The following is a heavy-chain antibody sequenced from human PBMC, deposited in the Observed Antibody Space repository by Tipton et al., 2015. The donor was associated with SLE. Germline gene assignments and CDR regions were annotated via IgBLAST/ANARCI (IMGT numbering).Heavy chain of an antibody. D-gene: IGHD6-13*01. CDR2: IYYSGTT. J-gene: IGHJ6*03. V-gene: IGHV4-38-2*02. Sequence: TLSLTCIVSDYSIRSGFYWAWIRQPPGKGLEWIGSIYYSGTTYYNPSLRSRVTISVDTSKEQFFLKLTSVTAADTAVYYCARWAADSYMDVWGKGTTVTVSS. CDR3: ARWAADSYMDV. CDR1: DYSIRSGFY.